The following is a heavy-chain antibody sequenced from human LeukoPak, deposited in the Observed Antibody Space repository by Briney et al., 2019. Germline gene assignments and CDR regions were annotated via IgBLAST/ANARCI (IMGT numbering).Heavy chain of an antibody. CDR1: GVTFSSYG. J-gene: IGHJ4*02. CDR2: ISSSGSTI. CDR3: ARDSSGFHYFDY. D-gene: IGHD3-22*01. Sequence: GGSLRLSCAASGVTFSSYGMHWVRQAPGKGLEWVSYISSSGSTIYYADSVKGRFTISRDNAKNSLYLQMNSLRAEDTAVYYCARDSSGFHYFDYWGQGTLVTVSS. V-gene: IGHV3-48*04.